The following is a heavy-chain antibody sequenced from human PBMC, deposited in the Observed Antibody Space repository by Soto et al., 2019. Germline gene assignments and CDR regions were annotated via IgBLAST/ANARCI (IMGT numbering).Heavy chain of an antibody. V-gene: IGHV3-23*01. CDR2: ITGSGGST. D-gene: IGHD2-8*01. J-gene: IGHJ6*02. CDR3: AKIMYPGYHNGMDV. CDR1: GFTFSNYA. Sequence: GGSLRLSCAASGFTFSNYAMNWVRQAPGKGLEWVSAITGSGGSTYYADSVKGRFTISRDNSKNTLYVQTNSLRAEDTAVYYCAKIMYPGYHNGMDVWGQGTTVTVSS.